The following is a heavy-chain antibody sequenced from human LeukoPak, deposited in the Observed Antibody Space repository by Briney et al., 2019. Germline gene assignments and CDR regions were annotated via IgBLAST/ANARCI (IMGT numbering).Heavy chain of an antibody. CDR2: IYPGDYET. CDR3: AIPPGYCGNDCSFDH. V-gene: IGHV5-51*01. Sequence: GESLKISCEGSGYSFSNYWIGWVRQMPGKGLEGMGIIYPGDYETRYSPSFQGLVTISVDKSISTAYLQWSSLQASATAMYYCAIPPGYCGNDCSFDHWGQGTLVTVSS. CDR1: GYSFSNYW. D-gene: IGHD2-21*02. J-gene: IGHJ4*02.